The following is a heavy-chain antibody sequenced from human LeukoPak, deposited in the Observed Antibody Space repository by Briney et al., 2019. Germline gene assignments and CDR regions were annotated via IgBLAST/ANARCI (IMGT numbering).Heavy chain of an antibody. D-gene: IGHD2-15*01. Sequence: PWGSLSLSCAASGFTFSTYGMNWVRQAPGKGLEWVSYISSSTSTIYYAHLLKGRFTISRDNAKNSLYLQMNSLRDEDTAVYYCARAYCGGGFCYSGFDFWGEGTRDRLSS. CDR3: ARAYCGGGFCYSGFDF. J-gene: IGHJ4*02. CDR1: GFTFSTYG. CDR2: ISSSTSTI. V-gene: IGHV3-48*02.